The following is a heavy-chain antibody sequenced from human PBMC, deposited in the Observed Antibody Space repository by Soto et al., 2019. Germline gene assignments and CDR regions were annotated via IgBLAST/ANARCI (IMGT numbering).Heavy chain of an antibody. V-gene: IGHV4-59*01. D-gene: IGHD6-13*01. CDR3: ARGILAAADYYFDY. Sequence: SETLSLTCAVSGASIGTYYWSWIRQPPGKGLEWIGYVYYNGNTNYNPSLMSRVTISVDASKNQFSLNLTSVTAADTAVYYCARGILAAADYYFDYWGQGTLVTVSS. CDR2: VYYNGNT. CDR1: GASIGTYY. J-gene: IGHJ4*02.